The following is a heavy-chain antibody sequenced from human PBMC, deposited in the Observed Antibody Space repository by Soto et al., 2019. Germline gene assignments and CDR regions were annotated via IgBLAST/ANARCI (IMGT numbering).Heavy chain of an antibody. CDR2: IYPGDSDT. V-gene: IGHV5-51*01. Sequence: GESLKISCQGSGYRFTSYWIGWVRQMPGKGLEWMGIIYPGDSDTKYSPSFQGRVTISADKSISTAYLQWSSLKASDTAMYYCASHQDLVSTIASNDVFDIWGQGTMVTVSS. J-gene: IGHJ3*02. D-gene: IGHD5-12*01. CDR1: GYRFTSYW. CDR3: ASHQDLVSTIASNDVFDI.